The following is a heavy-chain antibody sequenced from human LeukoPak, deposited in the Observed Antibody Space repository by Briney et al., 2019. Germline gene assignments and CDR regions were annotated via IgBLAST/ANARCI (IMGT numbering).Heavy chain of an antibody. V-gene: IGHV4-59*01. J-gene: IGHJ4*02. CDR3: ARVKVGFGVVTTYYFDS. CDR2: IYYSGST. Sequence: SETLSLTCTVSGGSISSYYWSWIRQPPGKGLEWIGYIYYSGSTNSNPSLKSRVSISVDTSKNQFSLKLSSVTAADTAVYYCARVKVGFGVVTTYYFDSWGQGTLVTVSS. D-gene: IGHD3-3*01. CDR1: GGSISSYY.